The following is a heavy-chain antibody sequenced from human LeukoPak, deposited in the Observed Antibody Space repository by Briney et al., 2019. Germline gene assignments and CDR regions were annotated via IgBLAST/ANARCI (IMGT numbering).Heavy chain of an antibody. CDR1: GGSISSGGYY. D-gene: IGHD3-10*01. CDR2: IYYSGST. Sequence: SETLSLTCTVSGGSISSGGYYWSWVRQHPGTGLEWLGYIYYSGSTYYNPSLKSRVTISVDTSKNQFSLKLSSVTAADTAVYYCARARGSKNWYFDLWGRGTLVTVSS. CDR3: ARARGSKNWYFDL. V-gene: IGHV4-31*03. J-gene: IGHJ2*01.